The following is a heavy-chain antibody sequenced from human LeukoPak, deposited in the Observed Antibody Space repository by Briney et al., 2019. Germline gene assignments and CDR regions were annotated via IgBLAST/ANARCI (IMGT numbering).Heavy chain of an antibody. V-gene: IGHV4-61*09. Sequence: PSETLSLTCTVSGDSLTSGSRYWSWIRQPAGKGLEWIGHFYSGTTTTYNPSLESRVTISGDTAKNQFSLKLDSVTAADTAVYFCARCMSELDYGDYAYYYHMDVWGKGTTVTVSS. D-gene: IGHD4-17*01. J-gene: IGHJ6*04. CDR2: FYSGTTT. CDR3: ARCMSELDYGDYAYYYHMDV. CDR1: GDSLTSGSRY.